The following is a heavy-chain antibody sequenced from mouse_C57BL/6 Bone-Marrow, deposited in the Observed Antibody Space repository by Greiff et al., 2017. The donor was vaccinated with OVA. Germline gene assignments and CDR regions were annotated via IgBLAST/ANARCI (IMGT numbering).Heavy chain of an antibody. CDR2: IDPENGDT. CDR1: GFNIKDYY. CDR3: TTWVDTAGYYYAMDY. J-gene: IGHJ4*01. V-gene: IGHV14-4*01. D-gene: IGHD1-2*01. Sequence: VQLKESGAELVRPGASVKLSCTASGFNIKDYYMHWVKQRPEQGLEWIGWIDPENGDTEYASKFQGKATMTADTSSNTAYLQLSSLTSEDTAVYYGTTWVDTAGYYYAMDYWGQGTSVTVSS.